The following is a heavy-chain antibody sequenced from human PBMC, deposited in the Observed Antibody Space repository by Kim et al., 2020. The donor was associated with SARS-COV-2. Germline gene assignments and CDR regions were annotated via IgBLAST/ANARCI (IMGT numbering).Heavy chain of an antibody. CDR1: GGTFSSYA. Sequence: SVKVSCKASGGTFSSYAISWVRQAPGQGLEWMGRIIPILGIANYAQKFQDRVTITADKSTSTAYMELSSLRSEDTAVYYCARVGPIAAGGSYYFDYWGQGTLVTVSS. D-gene: IGHD6-13*01. J-gene: IGHJ4*02. CDR2: IIPILGIA. CDR3: ARVGPIAAGGSYYFDY. V-gene: IGHV1-69*04.